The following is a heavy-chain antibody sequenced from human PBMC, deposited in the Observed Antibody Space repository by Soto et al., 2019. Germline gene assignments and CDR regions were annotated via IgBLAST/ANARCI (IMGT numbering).Heavy chain of an antibody. V-gene: IGHV4-31*03. D-gene: IGHD6-6*01. CDR3: ARVRQYSSSSRWFDP. CDR1: GGSISSGGYY. Sequence: SETLSLTCTVSGGSISSGGYYWSWIRQHPGKGLEWIGYIYYSGSTYYNPSLKSRVTISVDTSKNQFSLKLSSVTAADTAVYYCARVRQYSSSSRWFDPWGQGTLVTVSS. CDR2: IYYSGST. J-gene: IGHJ5*02.